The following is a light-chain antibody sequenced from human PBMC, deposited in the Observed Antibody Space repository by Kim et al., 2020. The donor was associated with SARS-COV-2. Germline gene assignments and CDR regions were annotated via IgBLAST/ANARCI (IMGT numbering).Light chain of an antibody. CDR2: GAS. CDR1: QSVTSNQ. V-gene: IGKV3-20*01. CDR3: LQYCGSACT. J-gene: IGKJ1*01. Sequence: PGERATLSCRASQSVTSNQLAWYPQNPGQTPRLLMFGASTRAAGIPDRFRGGGSGPGFTLTISSLEPADFAVYYCLQYCGSACTFAQGTQV.